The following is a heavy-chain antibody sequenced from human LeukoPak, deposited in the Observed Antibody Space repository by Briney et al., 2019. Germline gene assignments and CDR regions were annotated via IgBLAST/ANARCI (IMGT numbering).Heavy chain of an antibody. D-gene: IGHD3-10*01. CDR2: IIGSGGST. CDR3: AKHRMVRGVITDYYFDY. J-gene: IGHJ4*02. V-gene: IGHV3-23*01. Sequence: GGSLRLSCAASGFTFSSYAMSWVRQAPGKGLEWVSVIIGSGGSTYYADSVKGRFTISRDNSKNTLYLQMNSLRAEDTAVYYCAKHRMVRGVITDYYFDYWGQGTLVTVSS. CDR1: GFTFSSYA.